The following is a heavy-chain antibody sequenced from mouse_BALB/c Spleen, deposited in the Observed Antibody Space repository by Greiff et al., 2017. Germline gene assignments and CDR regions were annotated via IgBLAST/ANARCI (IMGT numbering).Heavy chain of an antibody. D-gene: IGHD1-2*01. J-gene: IGHJ4*01. CDR3: ANGYGGMDY. Sequence: QVHVKQSGAELARPGASVKMSCKASGYTFTSYTMHWVKQRPGQGLEWIGYINPSSGYTNYNQKFKDKATLTADKSSSTAYMQLSSLTSEDSAVYYCANGYGGMDYWGQGTSVTVSA. CDR1: GYTFTSYT. V-gene: IGHV1-4*01. CDR2: INPSSGYT.